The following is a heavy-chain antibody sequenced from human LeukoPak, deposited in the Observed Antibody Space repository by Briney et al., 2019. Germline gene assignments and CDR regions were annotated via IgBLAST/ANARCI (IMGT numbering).Heavy chain of an antibody. CDR3: VSSLGGNDN. J-gene: IGHJ4*02. CDR2: ISGSGGST. CDR1: GFTFSSYA. Sequence: GGSLRLSCAASGFTFSSYAMSWVRQAPGKGLEWVSAISGSGGSTYYADSGKGRFTISRDNAKKTLYLQMNSLRAEDTAVYYCVSSLGGNDNWGQGTLVSVSS. V-gene: IGHV3-23*01.